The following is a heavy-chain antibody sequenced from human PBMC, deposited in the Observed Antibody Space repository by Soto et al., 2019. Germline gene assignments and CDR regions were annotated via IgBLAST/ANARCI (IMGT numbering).Heavy chain of an antibody. J-gene: IGHJ4*02. CDR1: GFTFSNAW. Sequence: GGSLRLSCAASGFTFSNAWMNWVRQAPGKGLEWVGRIKSKTDGGTTDYAAPVKGRFTISRDDSKNTLYLQMNSLKTEDTAVYYCTTDKEVVVVTALPYFDYWGQGTLVTVSS. V-gene: IGHV3-15*07. D-gene: IGHD2-21*02. CDR3: TTDKEVVVVTALPYFDY. CDR2: IKSKTDGGTT.